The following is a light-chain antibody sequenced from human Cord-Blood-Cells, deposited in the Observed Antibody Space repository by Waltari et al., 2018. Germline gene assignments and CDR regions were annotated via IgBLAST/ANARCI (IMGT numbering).Light chain of an antibody. V-gene: IGLV2-23*01. CDR3: CSYAGSWV. Sequence: QSALTQTASVSGSPGQSITISCTGTSSDVGSYNLVSWYQQHPGKAPKLMIYEGSKLPSGVANRFSGSKSGNTAALTISGLQAEDEADYYCCSYAGSWVFGGGTKLTVL. CDR1: SSDVGSYNL. CDR2: EGS. J-gene: IGLJ3*02.